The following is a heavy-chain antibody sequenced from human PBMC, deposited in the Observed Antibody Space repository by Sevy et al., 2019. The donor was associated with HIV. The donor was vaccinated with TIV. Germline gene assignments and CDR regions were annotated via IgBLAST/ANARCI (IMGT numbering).Heavy chain of an antibody. J-gene: IGHJ4*02. CDR3: ARDINWGFDY. D-gene: IGHD7-27*01. Sequence: GGSLRLSCAASGFTFSSCHMNWVRQAPGKGLEWVSYISSTSAIYYADSVKGRFTISRDNAKNSLYLQMNSLRDEDTAVYYCARDINWGFDYWGQRTLVTVSS. V-gene: IGHV3-48*02. CDR1: GFTFSSCH. CDR2: ISSTSAI.